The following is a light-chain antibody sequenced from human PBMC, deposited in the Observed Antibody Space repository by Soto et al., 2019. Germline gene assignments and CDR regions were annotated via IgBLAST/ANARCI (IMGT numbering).Light chain of an antibody. Sequence: QSALAQPASVSGSPGQSITISCTATSSDVDTYNYVSWYQQHPGKAPKLMIFEVINRPSGISNRFSGSKSGNTASLIISGLQAEDEADYYCSSYTTSSTLVFGGGTKLTV. V-gene: IGLV2-14*01. CDR2: EVI. J-gene: IGLJ2*01. CDR3: SSYTTSSTLV. CDR1: SSDVDTYNY.